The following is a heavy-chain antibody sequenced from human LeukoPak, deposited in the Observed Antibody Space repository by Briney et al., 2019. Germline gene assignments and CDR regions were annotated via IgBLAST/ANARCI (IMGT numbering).Heavy chain of an antibody. CDR3: ARDNFRNGYYMDV. Sequence: NTSETLSLTCTVSGGSISSYYWSWIRQPPGKGLEWIGYIYYSGSTNYNPSLKGRVTISVDTSKNQFSLKLSSVTAADTAVYYCARDNFRNGYYMDVWGKGTTVTVSS. J-gene: IGHJ6*03. D-gene: IGHD2-8*01. CDR2: IYYSGST. V-gene: IGHV4-59*01. CDR1: GGSISSYY.